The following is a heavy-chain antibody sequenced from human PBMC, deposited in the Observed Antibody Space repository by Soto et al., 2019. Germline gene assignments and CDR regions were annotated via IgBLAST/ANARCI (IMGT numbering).Heavy chain of an antibody. CDR1: GGSISSGGYY. V-gene: IGHV4-31*03. Sequence: SETLSLTCTVSGGSISSGGYYWSWIRQHPGKGLEWIGYIYCSGSTYYNPSLKSRVTISVDTSKNQFSLKLSSVTAADTAVYYCARGSQMENWFDPWGLGTLVTVSS. D-gene: IGHD2-8*01. J-gene: IGHJ5*02. CDR2: IYCSGST. CDR3: ARGSQMENWFDP.